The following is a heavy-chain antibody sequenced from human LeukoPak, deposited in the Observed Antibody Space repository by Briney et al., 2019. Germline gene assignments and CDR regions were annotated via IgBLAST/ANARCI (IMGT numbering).Heavy chain of an antibody. CDR1: GGSISSHY. V-gene: IGHV4-59*11. J-gene: IGHJ5*02. CDR2: IFYSGST. Sequence: SETLSLTCTVSGGSISSHYWSWVRQPPGKGLEWIGHIFYSGSTNYNPSLKSRVTISVDTSKNQFSLKLSSVTAADTAVYYCARGVGFDWFDPWGQGTLVTVSS. D-gene: IGHD6-25*01. CDR3: ARGVGFDWFDP.